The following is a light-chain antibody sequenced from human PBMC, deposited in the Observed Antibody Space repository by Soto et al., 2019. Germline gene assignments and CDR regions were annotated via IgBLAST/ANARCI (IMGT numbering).Light chain of an antibody. CDR3: CSFAGSYSYV. Sequence: QSVLTQPRSVSASPGQSVTISCTGTSSDVGRYDYVSWYQQHPGKAPKLIVYDVTERPSGVPDRFSGSKSGNTASLTISGLQAKDEADYSCCSFAGSYSYVFGTGTKVTVL. CDR1: SSDVGRYDY. V-gene: IGLV2-11*01. CDR2: DVT. J-gene: IGLJ1*01.